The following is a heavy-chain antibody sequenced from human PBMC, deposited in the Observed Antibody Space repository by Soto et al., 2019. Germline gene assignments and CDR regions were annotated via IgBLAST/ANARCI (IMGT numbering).Heavy chain of an antibody. CDR2: IYYSGST. D-gene: IGHD6-19*01. CDR1: GGSISSGGYY. J-gene: IGHJ4*02. CDR3: ARDQEGYSSGWYWWDY. Sequence: QVQLQESGPGLVKPSQTLSLTCTVPGGSISSGGYYWSWIRQHPGKGLEWIGYIYYSGSTYYNPSLKSRVTISVDTSKNQFSLKLSSVTAADTAVYYCARDQEGYSSGWYWWDYWGQGTLVTVSS. V-gene: IGHV4-31*03.